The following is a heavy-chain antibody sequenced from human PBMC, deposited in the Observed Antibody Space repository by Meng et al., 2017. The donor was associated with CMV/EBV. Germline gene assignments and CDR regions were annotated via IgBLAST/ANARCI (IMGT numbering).Heavy chain of an antibody. J-gene: IGHJ4*02. CDR1: GFTVSSNY. CDR3: AKGRGGAGTSYFDS. V-gene: IGHV3-23*05. Sequence: GESLKISCAASGFTVSSNYMSWVRQAPGKGLEWVSSINNRGSSTSYADSVKGRLTISRDNSNNTLHVQMNSLTVEDTAVYYCAKGRGGAGTSYFDSWGQGTLVTVSS. CDR2: INNRGSST. D-gene: IGHD3-10*01.